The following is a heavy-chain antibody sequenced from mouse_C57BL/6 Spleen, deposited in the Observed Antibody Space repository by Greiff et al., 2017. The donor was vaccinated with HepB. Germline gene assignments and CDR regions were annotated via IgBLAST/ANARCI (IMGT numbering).Heavy chain of an antibody. CDR1: GYTFTSYW. D-gene: IGHD2-4*01. Sequence: QVQLQQPGAELVRPGSSVKLSCKASGYTFTSYWMDWVKQRPGQGLEWIGNIYPSDSETHYNQKFKDKATLTVDKSSSTAYMQLSSLTSEDSAVYYCARTPGYYDYDSDYWGQGTTLTVSS. J-gene: IGHJ2*01. V-gene: IGHV1-61*01. CDR3: ARTPGYYDYDSDY. CDR2: IYPSDSET.